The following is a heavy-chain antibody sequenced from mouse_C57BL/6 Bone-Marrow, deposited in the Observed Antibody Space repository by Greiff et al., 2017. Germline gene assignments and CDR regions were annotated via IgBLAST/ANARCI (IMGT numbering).Heavy chain of an antibody. CDR3: ARRIYDGYYGGLGAMDD. J-gene: IGHJ4*01. CDR1: GYSFTDYN. Sequence: EVQLQQSGPELVKPGASVKISCKASGYSFTDYNMNWVKQSNGKSLEWIGVINPNYGTTSYNQKFKGKATLTVDQSSSTAYMQLNSLTSEDSAVYYCARRIYDGYYGGLGAMDDWGQGTSVTVSS. V-gene: IGHV1-39*01. CDR2: INPNYGTT. D-gene: IGHD2-3*01.